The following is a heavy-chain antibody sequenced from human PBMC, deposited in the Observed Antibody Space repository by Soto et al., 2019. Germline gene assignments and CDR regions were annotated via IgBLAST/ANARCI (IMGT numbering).Heavy chain of an antibody. V-gene: IGHV3-30-3*01. CDR1: GFTFSSYA. CDR3: ARAFTIFGVVKSPGMDV. Sequence: GGSLRLSCAASGFTFSSYAMHWVRQAPGKGLEWVAVISYDGSSKYYADSVKGRFTISRDNSKNTLYLQMNSLRAEDTAVYYCARAFTIFGVVKSPGMDVWGQGTTVTVSS. CDR2: ISYDGSSK. J-gene: IGHJ6*02. D-gene: IGHD3-3*01.